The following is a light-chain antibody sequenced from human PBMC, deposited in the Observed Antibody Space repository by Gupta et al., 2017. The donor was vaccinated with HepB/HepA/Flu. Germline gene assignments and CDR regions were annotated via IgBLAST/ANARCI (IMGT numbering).Light chain of an antibody. CDR2: GAS. J-gene: IGKJ1*01. CDR3: QQYGSSPWT. CDR1: RSVSSSY. V-gene: IGKV3-20*01. Sequence: EIVLTQSPGTLSLSPGERATLSCRASRSVSSSYLAWYQQKPGQAPRLLIYGASSRATGIPDSFSDSGSGTDFTLTISRLEPEDFAVYYCQQYGSSPWTFGQGTKVEIK.